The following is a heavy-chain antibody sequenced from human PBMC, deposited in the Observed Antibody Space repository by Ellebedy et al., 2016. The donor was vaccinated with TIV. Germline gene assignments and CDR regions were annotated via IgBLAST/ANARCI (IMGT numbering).Heavy chain of an antibody. J-gene: IGHJ6*02. CDR3: ARHSPAPSKYRSGSGYYHAMDV. CDR2: IYRDDSAT. V-gene: IGHV5-51*01. D-gene: IGHD6-19*01. Sequence: GGSLRLSCKGSGYNFPKYWIAWVRQMPGKGLEWMGNIYRDDSATRYSPSFQGQVTFTADKSISAAYLQWTSLKASHTARYYCARHSPAPSKYRSGSGYYHAMDVWGQGTTVTVSS. CDR1: GYNFPKYW.